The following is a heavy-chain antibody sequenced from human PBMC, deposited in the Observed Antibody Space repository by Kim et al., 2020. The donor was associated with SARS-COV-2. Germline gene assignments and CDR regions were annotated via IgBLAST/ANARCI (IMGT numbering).Heavy chain of an antibody. CDR3: AKDWGTSGWYNWFDP. J-gene: IGHJ5*02. D-gene: IGHD6-19*01. CDR2: ISHSGSDE. V-gene: IGHV3-30*18. Sequence: GGSLRLSCAASGFTLRNCGIHWVRQAPGKGLEWVAMISHSGSDEHYVDSVKGRFTISRDTSKNTAYLQMNSLRDEDTAVYQCAKDWGTSGWYNWFDPWGPGTLVTVSS. CDR1: GFTLRNCG.